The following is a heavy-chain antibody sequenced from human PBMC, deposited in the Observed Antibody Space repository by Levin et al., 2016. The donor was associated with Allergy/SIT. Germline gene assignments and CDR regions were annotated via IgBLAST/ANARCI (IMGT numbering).Heavy chain of an antibody. D-gene: IGHD6-13*01. Sequence: WVRQAPGQGLEWMGGIIPIFGIANYAQKFQGRVTITADKSTSTAYMELSSLRSEDTAVYYCAREWNPGIADHYYYYGMDVWGQGTTVTVSS. CDR3: AREWNPGIADHYYYYGMDV. CDR2: IIPIFGIA. J-gene: IGHJ6*02. V-gene: IGHV1-69*17.